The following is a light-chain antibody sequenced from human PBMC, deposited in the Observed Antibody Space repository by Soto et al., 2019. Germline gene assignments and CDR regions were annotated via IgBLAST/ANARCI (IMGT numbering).Light chain of an antibody. CDR1: QYINSR. CDR3: HQRHCRPRT. V-gene: IGKV3D-11*01. Sequence: LWAKTHAPLSSFPGDRVTLSCRASQYINSRLAWYQHRPGQAPSLLIYQTSISAAGIPARFSASGTATYFTLTISLVPHEDSAVYCRHQRHCRPRTFGQWTKVDIK. CDR2: QTS. J-gene: IGKJ1*01.